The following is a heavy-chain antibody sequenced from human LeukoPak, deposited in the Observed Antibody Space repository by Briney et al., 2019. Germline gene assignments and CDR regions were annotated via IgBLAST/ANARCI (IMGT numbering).Heavy chain of an antibody. V-gene: IGHV3-30-3*01. CDR1: GFTFSSYA. J-gene: IGHJ4*02. CDR2: ISYDGSNK. CDR3: AKAAYDYVWGSYHGYYFDY. Sequence: PGGSLRLSCAASGFTFSSYAMHWVRQAPGKGLEWVAVISYDGSNKYYADSVKGRFTISRDNSKNTLYLQMNSLRAEDTAVYYCAKAAYDYVWGSYHGYYFDYWGQGTLVTVSS. D-gene: IGHD3-16*02.